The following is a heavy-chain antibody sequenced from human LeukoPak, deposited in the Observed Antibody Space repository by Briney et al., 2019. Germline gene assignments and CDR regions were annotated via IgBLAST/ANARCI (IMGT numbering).Heavy chain of an antibody. CDR2: ISYDGSKK. V-gene: IGHV3-30*03. J-gene: IGHJ4*02. Sequence: GGSLRLSCAASGFTFSSYGMHWVREAPGKGLEWVAVISYDGSKKYCADSVKGRFTISRDSSEDTLYLRVNSLRAEDTAVYYCARDPRGIAVAGYFDFWGQGTLVSLSS. D-gene: IGHD6-19*01. CDR3: ARDPRGIAVAGYFDF. CDR1: GFTFSSYG.